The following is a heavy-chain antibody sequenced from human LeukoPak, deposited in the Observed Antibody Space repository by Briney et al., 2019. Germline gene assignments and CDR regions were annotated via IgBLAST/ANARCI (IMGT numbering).Heavy chain of an antibody. CDR3: AREGNGDMGDY. Sequence: GGSLRLSCAASGFTFSSYSMNWVRQAPGKGLEWVSYISSSSSTIYYADSVKGRFTISRDNAKNSLYLQMNSLRAEDTAVYYCAREGNGDMGDYWGQGTLVTVSS. J-gene: IGHJ4*02. V-gene: IGHV3-48*04. CDR1: GFTFSSYS. D-gene: IGHD4-17*01. CDR2: ISSSSSTI.